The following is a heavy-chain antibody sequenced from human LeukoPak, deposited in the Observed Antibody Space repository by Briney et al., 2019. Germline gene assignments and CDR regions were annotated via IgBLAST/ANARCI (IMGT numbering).Heavy chain of an antibody. D-gene: IGHD6-13*01. CDR3: ARQHAGSSRYPLDV. V-gene: IGHV4-59*01. Sequence: SETLSFTCTVSGGSIISYSWSWVRQPLGKGLEWIGHIFYSGSTNYNPSLESRVTISVDRSKNQLSLKLTSVTAADTAAYYCARQHAGSSRYPLDVWGQGTTVTVSS. CDR1: GGSIISYS. CDR2: IFYSGST. J-gene: IGHJ6*02.